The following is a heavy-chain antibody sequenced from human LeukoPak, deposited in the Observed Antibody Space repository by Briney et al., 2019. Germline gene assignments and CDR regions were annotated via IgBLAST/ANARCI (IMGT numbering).Heavy chain of an antibody. Sequence: PSETLSLTCTVSGGSISGYYWTWNRQPPGKGLEWIAYIYYSGSTNYNPSLKSRVTISVDTPKNQFSLKLSSVTAADTAVYYCARLRGNYFPDYWGQGTLVTVSS. CDR1: GGSISGYY. V-gene: IGHV4-59*01. CDR2: IYYSGST. CDR3: ARLRGNYFPDY. J-gene: IGHJ4*02. D-gene: IGHD4-11*01.